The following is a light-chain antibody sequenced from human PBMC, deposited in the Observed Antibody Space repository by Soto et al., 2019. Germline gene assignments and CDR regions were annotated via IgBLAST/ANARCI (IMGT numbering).Light chain of an antibody. Sequence: ETVLTQSPGTLSLSPGERATLSCRASQSISSGYLAWYQQSPGQAPRRLISGASNRATGIPDRFIGSGSRTDFTLTISTLEPEDFAVYYCQQYGGSPLVTFGGGTKVEIK. CDR1: QSISSGY. V-gene: IGKV3-20*01. J-gene: IGKJ4*01. CDR2: GAS. CDR3: QQYGGSPLVT.